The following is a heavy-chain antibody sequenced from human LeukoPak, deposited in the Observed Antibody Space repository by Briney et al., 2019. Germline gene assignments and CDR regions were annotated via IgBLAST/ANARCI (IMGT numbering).Heavy chain of an antibody. CDR1: GYTFTSYY. CDR2: INPSGGST. J-gene: IGHJ4*02. D-gene: IGHD1-1*01. CDR3: ARAIPARGTHFDY. V-gene: IGHV1-46*01. Sequence: ASVKVFCKASGYTFTSYYMHWVRQAPGQGLEWMGIINPSGGSTSYAQKFQGRVTMTRDTSTSTAYMELSRLRSDDTAVYYCARAIPARGTHFDYWGQGTLVTVSS.